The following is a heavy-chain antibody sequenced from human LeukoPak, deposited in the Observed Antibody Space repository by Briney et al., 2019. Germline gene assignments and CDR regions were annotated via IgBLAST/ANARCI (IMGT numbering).Heavy chain of an antibody. CDR1: GDSISSSSYY. CDR3: ARTYVDQNWFDP. J-gene: IGHJ5*02. V-gene: IGHV4-39*01. D-gene: IGHD3-16*01. CDR2: IYYSGST. Sequence: SGTLSLTCTVSGDSISSSSYYWGWVRQPPGKGLEWIGSIYYSGSTYYNPSLKSRVTISVDTSKNQFSLKLSSVTAADTAVYYCARTYVDQNWFDPWAREPWSPSPQ.